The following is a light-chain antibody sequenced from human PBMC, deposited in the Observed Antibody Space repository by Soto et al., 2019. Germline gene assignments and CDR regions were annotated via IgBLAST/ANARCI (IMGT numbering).Light chain of an antibody. CDR2: DAS. Sequence: VLTQSPGTLSLSPGEGATLSCRGSQRVASDLAWYLQKPGQPPRLLIYDASIRATGIPDRISGSGSERDFTLTISRLEPEDAAVYYCQQYLNSPRTFGQGTKLEIK. CDR3: QQYLNSPRT. J-gene: IGKJ1*01. CDR1: QRVASD. V-gene: IGKV3-20*01.